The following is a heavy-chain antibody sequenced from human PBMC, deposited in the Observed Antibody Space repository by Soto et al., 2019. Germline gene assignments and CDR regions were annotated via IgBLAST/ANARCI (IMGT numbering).Heavy chain of an antibody. CDR1: GGSFSGYY. D-gene: IGHD7-27*01. CDR3: GRDNWGSIDY. J-gene: IGHJ4*02. CDR2: INHSGST. V-gene: IGHV4-34*01. Sequence: SETLSLTCAVYGGSFSGYYWSWIRQPPGKGLEWIGEINHSGSTNYNPSLKSRVTISVDTSKNQFSLKLSSVTAADTAVYYCGRDNWGSIDYWGQGTQVTVSS.